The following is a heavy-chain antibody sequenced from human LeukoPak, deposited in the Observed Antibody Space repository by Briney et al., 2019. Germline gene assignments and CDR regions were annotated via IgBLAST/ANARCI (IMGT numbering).Heavy chain of an antibody. D-gene: IGHD6-6*01. CDR1: GFTFSPYA. Sequence: GGSLRLSCAASGFTFSPYAMNWVRQAPGKGLEWVSLISGSSDYIYYTDSVKGRFNISRDNAKDSLYLQMNSLRVEDTGVYYCARENREARYFDYWGQGILVTVSS. J-gene: IGHJ4*02. CDR2: ISGSSDYI. CDR3: ARENREARYFDY. V-gene: IGHV3-21*01.